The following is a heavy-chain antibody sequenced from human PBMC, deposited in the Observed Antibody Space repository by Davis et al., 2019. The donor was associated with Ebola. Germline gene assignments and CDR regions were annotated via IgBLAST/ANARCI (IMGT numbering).Heavy chain of an antibody. D-gene: IGHD4-11*01. CDR2: IYYSGST. Sequence: SETLSLTCTVSGGSISSYYWSWIRQPPGKGLEWIGYIYYSGSTNYNPSLKSRVTISVDTSKNQFSLKLSSVTAADTAVYYCVRAPTVTTPAAFDYWGQGTLVTVSS. V-gene: IGHV4-59*01. CDR1: GGSISSYY. J-gene: IGHJ4*02. CDR3: VRAPTVTTPAAFDY.